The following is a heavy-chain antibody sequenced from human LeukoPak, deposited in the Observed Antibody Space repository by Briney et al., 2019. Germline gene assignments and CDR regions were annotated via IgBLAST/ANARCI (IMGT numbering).Heavy chain of an antibody. D-gene: IGHD3-22*01. CDR3: ARDRGGYYDSSGFDY. V-gene: IGHV3-74*01. CDR2: INSDGSST. Sequence: GGSLRLSCAASGFTFSSYWMHWVRQAPGKGLVWVSRINSDGSSTSYADSVKGRFTISRDNAKNTLYLQMNSLGTEDTAVYYCARDRGGYYDSSGFDYWGQGTLVTVSS. J-gene: IGHJ4*02. CDR1: GFTFSSYW.